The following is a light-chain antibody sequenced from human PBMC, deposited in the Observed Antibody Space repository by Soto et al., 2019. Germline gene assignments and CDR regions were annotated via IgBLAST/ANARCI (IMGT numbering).Light chain of an antibody. J-gene: IGKJ4*01. CDR2: DAS. CDR1: QYVNIY. V-gene: IGKV3-11*01. Sequence: EIVLTQSPATVSLSPGERVTLSCRASQYVNIYLAWSQQKPYQAPRLLLYDASNRATGLPARFSGRVSGTDFTFSTSSLECEDLAVYDCQQRAKWPVNFVGGTKVESK. CDR3: QQRAKWPVN.